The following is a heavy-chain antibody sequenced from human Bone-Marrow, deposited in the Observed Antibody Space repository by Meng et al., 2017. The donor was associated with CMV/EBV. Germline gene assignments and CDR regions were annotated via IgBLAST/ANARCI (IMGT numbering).Heavy chain of an antibody. V-gene: IGHV3-30*04. CDR3: AKTKQPSAGNWFDP. Sequence: GGPLRLSCAASGFIFSNYAMHWVRQAPGKGLEWVAVISSDGDTNYYADSVKGRFSISRDNSKNTLYLQMNNVRADDMAIYYCAKTKQPSAGNWFDPWGQGTLVTVSS. CDR1: GFIFSNYA. J-gene: IGHJ5*02. D-gene: IGHD2-2*01. CDR2: ISSDGDTN.